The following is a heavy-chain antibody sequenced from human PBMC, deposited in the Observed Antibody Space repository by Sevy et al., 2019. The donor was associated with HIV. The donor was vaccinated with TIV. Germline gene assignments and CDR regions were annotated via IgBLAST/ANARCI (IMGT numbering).Heavy chain of an antibody. D-gene: IGHD3-10*01. J-gene: IGHJ6*02. CDR3: ARDKRNYYGSGSYPFDYYYYGMDV. CDR1: GGSISSGGYY. Sequence: SETLSLTCTVSGGSISSGGYYWSWIRQHPGKGLEWIGYIYYCGSTYYNPSLKSRVTISVDTSKNQFSLKLSSVTAADTAVYYCARDKRNYYGSGSYPFDYYYYGMDVWGQGTTVTVSS. V-gene: IGHV4-31*03. CDR2: IYYCGST.